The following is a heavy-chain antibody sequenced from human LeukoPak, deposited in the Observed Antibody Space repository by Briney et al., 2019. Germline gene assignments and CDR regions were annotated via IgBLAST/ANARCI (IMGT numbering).Heavy chain of an antibody. Sequence: PSETLSLTCIVSGAPISGDYWSWIRQPPGKGLEWIGYIYYTGNTDYNPSLKGRVTISLGTSKNQFSLKLSSVTAADTAVYYCATTPGSDYYFDYWGQGTLVTVSS. J-gene: IGHJ4*02. CDR2: IYYTGNT. D-gene: IGHD1-26*01. CDR3: ATTPGSDYYFDY. CDR1: GAPISGDY. V-gene: IGHV4-59*01.